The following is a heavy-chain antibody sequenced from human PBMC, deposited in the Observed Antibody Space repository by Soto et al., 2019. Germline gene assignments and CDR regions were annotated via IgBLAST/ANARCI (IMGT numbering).Heavy chain of an antibody. CDR1: VGSTSRVGNS. Sequence: QLQLRGSGQDLGKPYRTLSLPCPVPVGSTSRVGNSWGGIGNHPGKALRWIGYIYHSGSTYYNPSLKSRVTISVDRSKNQFSLKLSSVTAADTAVYYCARGGVYGDPIGVFDYWGQGTLVTVSS. V-gene: IGHV4-30-2*01. D-gene: IGHD4-17*01. CDR2: IYHSGST. CDR3: ARGGVYGDPIGVFDY. J-gene: IGHJ4*02.